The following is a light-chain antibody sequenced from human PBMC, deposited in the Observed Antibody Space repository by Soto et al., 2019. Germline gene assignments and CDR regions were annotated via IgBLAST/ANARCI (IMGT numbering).Light chain of an antibody. CDR2: EVS. CDR3: SSYTSSSTYLV. J-gene: IGLJ2*01. V-gene: IGLV2-14*01. CDR1: SSDVGGYNY. Sequence: QSVLTQHASVYGSPGQSITISCTGTSSDVGGYNYVSWYQQHPGKAPKLMIYEVSNRPSGVSNRFSGSKSGNTASLSICGLQAEDKTDYYCSSYTSSSTYLVFGVGT.